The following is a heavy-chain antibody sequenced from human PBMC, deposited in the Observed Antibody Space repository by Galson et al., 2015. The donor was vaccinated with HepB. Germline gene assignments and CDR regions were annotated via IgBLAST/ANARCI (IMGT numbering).Heavy chain of an antibody. Sequence: SVKVSCKASGYTFTGYYMHWVRQAPGQGLEWMGWINPNSGGTNYAQKFQGWVTMTRDTSISTAYMELSRLRSDDTAVYYCARDWGIVGASGGMDVWGQGTTVTVSS. CDR2: INPNSGGT. CDR1: GYTFTGYY. CDR3: ARDWGIVGASGGMDV. D-gene: IGHD1-26*01. J-gene: IGHJ6*02. V-gene: IGHV1-2*04.